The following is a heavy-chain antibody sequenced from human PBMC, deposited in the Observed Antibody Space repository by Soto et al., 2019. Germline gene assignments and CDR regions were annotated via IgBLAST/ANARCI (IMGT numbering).Heavy chain of an antibody. D-gene: IGHD6-13*01. CDR1: GGTFSSYA. CDR3: ARTRSTSIAAAGDHFDY. CDR2: IIPIFGTA. V-gene: IGHV1-69*13. Sequence: SVKVSCKASGGTFSSYAISWVRQAPGQGLEWMGGIIPIFGTANYAQKFQGRVTITADESTSTAYMELSSLRSEDTAVYYCARTRSTSIAAAGDHFDYWGQGTLVTVSS. J-gene: IGHJ4*02.